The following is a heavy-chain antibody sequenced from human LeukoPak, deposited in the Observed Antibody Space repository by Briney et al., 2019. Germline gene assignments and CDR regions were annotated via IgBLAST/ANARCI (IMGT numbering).Heavy chain of an antibody. J-gene: IGHJ4*02. V-gene: IGHV1-2*02. CDR2: INPNSGGT. D-gene: IGHD3-22*01. Sequence: ASVKVSCKASGYTFTGYYMHWVRQAPGQGLEWMGWINPNSGGTNYAQKFQGRVTMTRDTSISTAYMELSRPRSDDTAVYYCARAPGYYDSSGYYHYFDYWGQGTLVTASS. CDR1: GYTFTGYY. CDR3: ARAPGYYDSSGYYHYFDY.